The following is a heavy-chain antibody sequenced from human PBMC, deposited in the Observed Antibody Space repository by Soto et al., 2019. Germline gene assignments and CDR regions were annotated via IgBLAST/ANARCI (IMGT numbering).Heavy chain of an antibody. Sequence: QVQLVQSGAEVKKPGASVKVSCKASGYTFTSYGISWVRQAPGQGLEWMGWISAYNGNTNYEQKLQGRVTMTTDTSTTTAYMELRSLRSDETAVYYCARDRDIADYYYYYGMDFWGQGTTVTVSS. CDR3: ARDRDIADYYYYYGMDF. CDR1: GYTFTSYG. J-gene: IGHJ6*02. V-gene: IGHV1-18*01. D-gene: IGHD6-13*01. CDR2: ISAYNGNT.